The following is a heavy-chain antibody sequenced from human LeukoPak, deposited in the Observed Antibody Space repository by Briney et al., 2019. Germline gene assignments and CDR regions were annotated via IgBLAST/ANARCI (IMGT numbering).Heavy chain of an antibody. J-gene: IGHJ4*02. Sequence: GGSLRLSCAASGFTLSGHWMHWARQLPGKGLVWVSRISPTGSTTSYADSVKGRFTVSRDNAKNTLYLQVNNLRAEDTAVYYCARGPNSNWSGLDFWGQGTLLTVSS. CDR3: ARGPNSNWSGLDF. V-gene: IGHV3-74*01. D-gene: IGHD6-6*01. CDR1: GFTLSGHW. CDR2: ISPTGSTT.